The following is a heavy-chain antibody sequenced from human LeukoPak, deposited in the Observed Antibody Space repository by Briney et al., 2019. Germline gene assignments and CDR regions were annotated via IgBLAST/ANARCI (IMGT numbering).Heavy chain of an antibody. CDR1: GFTFSNAW. Sequence: GGSLRLSCATSGFTFSNAWMNWVRQAPGKGLEWVGRIRSNSDGGTIDYAVPVKGRFALSRDDSKNTLYLQMNSLQTEDTAVYYCATDFYVTTWGQGTLVTVSS. J-gene: IGHJ5*02. CDR2: IRSNSDGGTI. V-gene: IGHV3-15*07. D-gene: IGHD2/OR15-2a*01. CDR3: ATDFYVTT.